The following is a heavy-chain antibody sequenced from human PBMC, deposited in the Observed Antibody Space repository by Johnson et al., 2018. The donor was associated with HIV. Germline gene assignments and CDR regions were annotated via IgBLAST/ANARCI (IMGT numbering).Heavy chain of an antibody. CDR3: ASILGVAAREAGGFDI. D-gene: IGHD2-15*01. V-gene: IGHV3-23*04. CDR2: ISGSGGST. CDR1: GFAFSSYA. Sequence: VQLVESGGGVVQPGGSLRLSCAASGFAFSSYAMTWVRQAPGKGLEWVSSISGSGGSTYYADSVKGRFTISRDNSKNTLSRQMNRLSAEDTAVYYCASILGVAAREAGGFDIWGQGKKGTVSS. J-gene: IGHJ3*02.